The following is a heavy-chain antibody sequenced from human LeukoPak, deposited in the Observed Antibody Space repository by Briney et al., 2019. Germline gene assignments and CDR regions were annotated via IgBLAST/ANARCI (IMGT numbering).Heavy chain of an antibody. CDR2: IYYSGST. Sequence: SQTLSLTCTVSGGSISSGGHYRSWIRQHPGKGLEWIGYIYYSGSTYYNPSLKSRVTISVDTSKNQFSLKLSSVTAADTAVYYCARAHITMIVGAWGQGTLVTVSS. V-gene: IGHV4-31*03. J-gene: IGHJ5*02. D-gene: IGHD3-22*01. CDR3: ARAHITMIVGA. CDR1: GGSISSGGHY.